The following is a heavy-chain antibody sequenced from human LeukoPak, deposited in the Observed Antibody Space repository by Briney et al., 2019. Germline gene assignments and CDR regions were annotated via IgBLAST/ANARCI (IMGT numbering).Heavy chain of an antibody. CDR3: ARVIITNYDSSGHIDY. CDR2: IYHSGST. J-gene: IGHJ4*02. Sequence: SETLSLTCAVSGGSISSGGYSWSWIRQPPGKGLEWIGYIYHSGSTYYDPSLKSRVTISVDRSKNQFSLKLSSVTAADTAVYYCARVIITNYDSSGHIDYWGQGTLVTVSS. D-gene: IGHD3-22*01. CDR1: GGSISSGGYS. V-gene: IGHV4-30-2*01.